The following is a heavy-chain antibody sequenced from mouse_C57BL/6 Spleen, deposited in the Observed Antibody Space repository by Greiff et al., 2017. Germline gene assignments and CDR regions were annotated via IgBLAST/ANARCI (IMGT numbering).Heavy chain of an antibody. V-gene: IGHV5-6*01. CDR3: ARHGGLITTYYFDY. D-gene: IGHD2-4*01. CDR1: GFTFSSYG. Sequence: EVNVVESGGDLVKPGGSLKLSCAASGFTFSSYGMSWVRQTPDKRLEWVATISSGGSYTYYPDSVKGRFTISRDNAKNTLYLQMSSLKSEDTAMYYCARHGGLITTYYFDYWGQGTTLTVSS. J-gene: IGHJ2*01. CDR2: ISSGGSYT.